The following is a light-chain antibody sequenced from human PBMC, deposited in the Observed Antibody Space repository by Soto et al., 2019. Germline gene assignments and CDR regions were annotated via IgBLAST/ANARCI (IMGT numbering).Light chain of an antibody. V-gene: IGLV2-8*01. J-gene: IGLJ1*01. Sequence: QSVLTQSPSASGSPGQSVTISCTGTSSDVGGYNLVSWYQQHPGKAPKLMIYEVNKRLSGVPDRFSGSKSGYTASLTISGLQPEDEAYYYCSSLSTTSTPIVFGTGTKVTVL. CDR2: EVN. CDR1: SSDVGGYNL. CDR3: SSLSTTSTPIV.